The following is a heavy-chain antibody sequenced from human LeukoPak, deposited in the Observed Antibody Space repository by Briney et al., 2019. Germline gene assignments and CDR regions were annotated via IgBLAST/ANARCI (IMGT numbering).Heavy chain of an antibody. D-gene: IGHD2-2*01. V-gene: IGHV1-69*05. CDR1: GGTFSSYA. Sequence: SVKVSCKASGGTFSSYAISWVRQAPGQGLEWMGGIIPIFGTANYAQKFQGRVTITTDESTSTAYMELSSLRSEDTAVYYCAREGTSDIVVVPAANDYWGQGTLVTVSS. J-gene: IGHJ4*02. CDR2: IIPIFGTA. CDR3: AREGTSDIVVVPAANDY.